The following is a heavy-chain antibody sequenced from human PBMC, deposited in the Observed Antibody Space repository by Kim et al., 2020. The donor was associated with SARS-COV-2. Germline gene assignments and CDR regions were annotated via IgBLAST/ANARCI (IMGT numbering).Heavy chain of an antibody. J-gene: IGHJ6*02. D-gene: IGHD3-3*01. Sequence: AQKFQGRVTMTRDTSTSTVYMELSSLRSEDTAVYYCARDTIFGVVTGMDVWGQGTTVTVSS. CDR3: ARDTIFGVVTGMDV. V-gene: IGHV1-46*01.